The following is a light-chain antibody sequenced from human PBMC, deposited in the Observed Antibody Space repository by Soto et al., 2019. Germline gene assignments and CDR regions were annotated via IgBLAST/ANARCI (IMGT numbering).Light chain of an antibody. J-gene: IGKJ1*01. Sequence: DIPMTQSPSSLSASVGGRVTITCRASQGISNYLAWYQQKPGKVPKLLIYAASTLQSGVPSRFSGSGSGTDFTLTISSLQPEDVAIYYCQKYNSAPQTFGQGTKVEIK. CDR1: QGISNY. CDR2: AAS. V-gene: IGKV1-27*01. CDR3: QKYNSAPQT.